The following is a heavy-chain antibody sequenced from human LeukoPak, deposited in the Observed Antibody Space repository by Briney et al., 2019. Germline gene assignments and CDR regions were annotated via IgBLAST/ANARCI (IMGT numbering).Heavy chain of an antibody. CDR1: GFNFSDNA. V-gene: IGHV3-49*04. CDR3: TKYGSGSPYWYFDL. CDR2: IRSKAHGGTT. D-gene: IGHD3-10*01. Sequence: GRSLRLSCAASGFNFSDNALTWVRQAPGKGLEWVGFIRSKAHGGTTDHAASVKGRFSISRDDSKGSAYLQMNSLKTEDTAVYYCTKYGSGSPYWYFDLWGRGTLVSVSS. J-gene: IGHJ2*01.